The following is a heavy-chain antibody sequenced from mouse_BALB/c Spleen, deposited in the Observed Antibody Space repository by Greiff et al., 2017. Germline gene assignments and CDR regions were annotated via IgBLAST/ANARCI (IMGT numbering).Heavy chain of an antibody. CDR1: GYSFTGYY. J-gene: IGHJ4*01. CDR3: ARDYYGNYYAMDY. CDR2: ISCYNGAT. D-gene: IGHD2-1*01. Sequence: LVKTGASVKISCKASGYSFTGYYMHWVKQSHGKSLEWIGYISCYNGATSYNQKFKGKATFTVDTSSSTAYMQFNSLTSEDSAVYYCARDYYGNYYAMDYWGQGTSVAVSS. V-gene: IGHV1S34*01.